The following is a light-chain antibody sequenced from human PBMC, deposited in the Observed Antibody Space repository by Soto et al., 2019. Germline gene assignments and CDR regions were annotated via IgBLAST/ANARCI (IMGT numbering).Light chain of an antibody. J-gene: IGKJ1*01. Sequence: EMVMTQSPATVSVSPGERATLSCRASQSVNNYLAWYQQRPGQAPRLLIYDASYRATGIPARFSGSGSGTEFTLTISSLQSEDFAVYYCQQYHNWWTFGQGTKVDIK. CDR1: QSVNNY. V-gene: IGKV3D-15*01. CDR2: DAS. CDR3: QQYHNWWT.